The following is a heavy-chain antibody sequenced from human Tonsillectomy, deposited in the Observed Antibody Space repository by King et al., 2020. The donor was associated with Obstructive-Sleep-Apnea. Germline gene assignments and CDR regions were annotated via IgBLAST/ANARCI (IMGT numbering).Heavy chain of an antibody. J-gene: IGHJ4*02. D-gene: IGHD3-10*01. CDR1: GFTFSSYW. CDR3: ARAGSMVRGVTQAFDY. Sequence: VQLVESGGGLVQPGGSLRLSCAASGFTFSSYWMSWVRQAQGKGLEWVANIKQDGSEKYYVDSVKGRFTISRDNAKNSLYLQMNSLRAEDTAVYYCARAGSMVRGVTQAFDYWGQGTLVTVSS. V-gene: IGHV3-7*01. CDR2: IKQDGSEK.